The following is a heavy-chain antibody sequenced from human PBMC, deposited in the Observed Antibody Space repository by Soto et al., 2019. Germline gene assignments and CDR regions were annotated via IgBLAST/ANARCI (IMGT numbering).Heavy chain of an antibody. J-gene: IGHJ6*03. CDR1: GFTFSSYW. CDR2: IKQDGSEK. D-gene: IGHD3-10*01. CDR3: ARVVRGFGELPPYYYYYMDV. V-gene: IGHV3-7*01. Sequence: GGSLRLSCAASGFTFSSYWMSWVRQAPGKGLEWVANIKQDGSEKYYVDSVKGRFTISRDNAKNSLYLQMNSLRAEDTAVYYCARVVRGFGELPPYYYYYMDVWGKGTTVTVSS.